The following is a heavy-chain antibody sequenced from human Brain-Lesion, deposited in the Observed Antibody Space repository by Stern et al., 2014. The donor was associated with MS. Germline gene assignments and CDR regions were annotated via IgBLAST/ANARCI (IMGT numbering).Heavy chain of an antibody. Sequence: QLVQSGAEVKKPGASAKVSCKASGYTFTGYYMHWVRQAPGQGLEWMGWINPKSGGTNYAQKFQGWVTMTRDTSINTAYMELSRLRSDDTAVYYCATYYYDSTGYNDFWGQGTLVTVSS. CDR1: GYTFTGYY. CDR2: INPKSGGT. D-gene: IGHD3-22*01. CDR3: ATYYYDSTGYNDF. J-gene: IGHJ4*02. V-gene: IGHV1-2*04.